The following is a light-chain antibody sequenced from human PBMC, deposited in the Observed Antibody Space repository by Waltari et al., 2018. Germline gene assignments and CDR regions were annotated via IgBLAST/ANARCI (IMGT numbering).Light chain of an antibody. CDR1: SSDVGGYNY. Sequence: QSALTQPPSASGSPGQSVTISCTGSSSDVGGYNYVSWYQHPPGDAPKLMIYKINKRPSGVPDRFSGSKAGTTASLTVSGLQPEDEADYYCSAGTGGHSFYVFGPGTKVTVL. CDR2: KIN. J-gene: IGLJ1*01. V-gene: IGLV2-8*01. CDR3: SAGTGGHSFYV.